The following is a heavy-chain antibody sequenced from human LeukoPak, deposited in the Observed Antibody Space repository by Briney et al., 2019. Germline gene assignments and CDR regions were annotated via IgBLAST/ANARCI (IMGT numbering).Heavy chain of an antibody. D-gene: IGHD5-24*01. Sequence: SETLSLTCTVSGGSISSFYWSWIRQPPGKGLEWIAYMYYSGSTNYNPSLKSRVTISVDTSKNQFSLKLSSVTAADTAVYYCARDDGYNVWYFDYWGQGTLVTVSS. CDR3: ARDDGYNVWYFDY. J-gene: IGHJ4*02. V-gene: IGHV4-59*01. CDR2: MYYSGST. CDR1: GGSISSFY.